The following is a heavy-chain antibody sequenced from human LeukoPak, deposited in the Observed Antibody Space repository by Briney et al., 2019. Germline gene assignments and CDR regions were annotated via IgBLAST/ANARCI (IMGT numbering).Heavy chain of an antibody. CDR3: ARRLLTIFGVVQFDY. CDR1: GGSISSGGYY. D-gene: IGHD3-3*01. J-gene: IGHJ4*02. V-gene: IGHV4-39*07. CDR2: INHSGST. Sequence: SETLSLTCTVSGGSISSGGYYWSWIRQPPGKGLEWIGEINHSGSTNYNPSLKSRVTISVDTSKNQFSLRLSSVTAADTAVYYCARRLLTIFGVVQFDYWGQGTLVTVSS.